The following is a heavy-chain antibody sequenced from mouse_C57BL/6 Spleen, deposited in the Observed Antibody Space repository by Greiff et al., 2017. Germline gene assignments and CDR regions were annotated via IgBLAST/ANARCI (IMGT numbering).Heavy chain of an antibody. CDR3: ARLYYYGSSDFDV. V-gene: IGHV1-66*01. J-gene: IGHJ1*03. Sequence: QVQLQQSGPELVKPGASVKISCKASGYSFTSYYIHWVKQRPGQGLEWIGWIYPGSGNTKYNEKFKGKATLTADTSSSTAYMQLSSLTSEDSAVYYCARLYYYGSSDFDVWGTGTTVTVSS. D-gene: IGHD1-1*01. CDR2: IYPGSGNT. CDR1: GYSFTSYY.